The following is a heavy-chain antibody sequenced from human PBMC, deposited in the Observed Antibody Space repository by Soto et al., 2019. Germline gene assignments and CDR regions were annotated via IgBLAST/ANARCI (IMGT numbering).Heavy chain of an antibody. Sequence: QVQLVESGGGVVQPGRSLRLSCAASGFTFSSYGMHWVRQAPGKGLEWVAVISYDGSNQYYADSVKGRFTISRDNSKNTLYLQMNSLRAEDTAVYYCAKDANYYGSGSYNEWGQGTLVTVSS. CDR3: AKDANYYGSGSYNE. CDR2: ISYDGSNQ. V-gene: IGHV3-30*18. CDR1: GFTFSSYG. J-gene: IGHJ4*02. D-gene: IGHD3-10*01.